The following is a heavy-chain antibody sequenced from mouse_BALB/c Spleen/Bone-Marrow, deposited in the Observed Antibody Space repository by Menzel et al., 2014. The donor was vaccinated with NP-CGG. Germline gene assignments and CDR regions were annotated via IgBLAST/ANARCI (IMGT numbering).Heavy chain of an antibody. CDR1: GNTFTSYD. CDR2: IFPGDSTT. Sequence: VKLMESGVELVKPGASVKLSCKASGNTFTSYDINWVRQRPEQGLEWIGWIFPGDSTTKYNEKFKGKATLSTDKSSSTVHMQLSRLTSEDSAVYFCVRSRLRDWYFDFWGAGTTVTISS. CDR3: VRSRLRDWYFDF. J-gene: IGHJ1*01. V-gene: IGHV1S56*01. D-gene: IGHD1-2*01.